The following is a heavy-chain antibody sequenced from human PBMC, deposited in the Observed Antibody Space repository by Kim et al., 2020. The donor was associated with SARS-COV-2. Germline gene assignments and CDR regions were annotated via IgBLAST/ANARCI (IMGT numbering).Heavy chain of an antibody. D-gene: IGHD1-26*01. CDR3: TTETVGAIAFDI. CDR1: GFTFSNAW. Sequence: GGSLRLSCAASGFTFSNAWMSWVRQAPGKGLEWVGRIKSKTDGGTTDYAAPVKGRFTISRDDSKNTLYLQMNSLKTEDTAVYYCTTETVGAIAFDIWGQGTMVTVSS. V-gene: IGHV3-15*01. J-gene: IGHJ3*02. CDR2: IKSKTDGGTT.